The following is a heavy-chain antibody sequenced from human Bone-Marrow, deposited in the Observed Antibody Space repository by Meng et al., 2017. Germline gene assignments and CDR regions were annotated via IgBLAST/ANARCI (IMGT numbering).Heavy chain of an antibody. J-gene: IGHJ3*02. Sequence: ASVKVSCKASGYTFTSYDINWGRQATGQGLKWMGWMNPNSGSTGYAQKFQGRVTMTRNTSISTAYMELSSLRSEDTAVYYCAAESNSSGYLYAFDIWGQGTMVTVSS. D-gene: IGHD3-22*01. CDR1: GYTFTSYD. V-gene: IGHV1-8*01. CDR2: MNPNSGST. CDR3: AAESNSSGYLYAFDI.